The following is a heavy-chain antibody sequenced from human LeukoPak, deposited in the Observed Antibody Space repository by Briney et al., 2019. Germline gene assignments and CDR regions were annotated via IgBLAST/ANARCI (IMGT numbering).Heavy chain of an antibody. CDR3: GRHVSNGWDYHYGLDV. D-gene: IGHD6-19*01. Sequence: SETLSLTCKISGASVASTGCYWGWIRQPPGKGLEWIGSAYYTGEIYSTPSLKSRLTISVDTSKNQFALTLTSVTAADTAVYYCGRHVSNGWDYHYGLDVWGQGTTVTVSS. CDR2: AYYTGEI. CDR1: GASVASTGCY. V-gene: IGHV4-39*01. J-gene: IGHJ6*02.